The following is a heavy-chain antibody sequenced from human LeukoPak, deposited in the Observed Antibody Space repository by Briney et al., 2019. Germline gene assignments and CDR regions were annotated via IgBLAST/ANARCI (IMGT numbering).Heavy chain of an antibody. J-gene: IGHJ5*02. CDR1: GGSISSYY. V-gene: IGHV4-59*01. Sequence: SETLSLTCTVSGGSISSYYWSWIRQPPGKGLEWIGNIYHSGSTNYSTNYNSSLKSRVAISVDTSKNQFSLKLSSVTAADTAVYYCARSTSWIPHIPIYWFDPWGQGTLVTVSS. CDR3: ARSTSWIPHIPIYWFDP. CDR2: IYHSGSTNYST. D-gene: IGHD5-18*01.